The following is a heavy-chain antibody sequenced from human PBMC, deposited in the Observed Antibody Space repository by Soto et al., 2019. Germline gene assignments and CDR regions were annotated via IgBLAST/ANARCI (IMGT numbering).Heavy chain of an antibody. Sequence: PSDTMSLTCTVSGGSIGSGDYYWCWIRQPPGKGLEWIGYIYYSGSTYYNPSLKSRVTISVDTSKNQFSLKLSGVSAAGTAVYYSATPQKGDNRNYFYHRGQGALVTV. CDR1: GGSIGSGDYY. CDR2: IYYSGST. D-gene: IGHD1-20*01. CDR3: ATPQKGDNRNYFYH. J-gene: IGHJ4*02. V-gene: IGHV4-30-4*02.